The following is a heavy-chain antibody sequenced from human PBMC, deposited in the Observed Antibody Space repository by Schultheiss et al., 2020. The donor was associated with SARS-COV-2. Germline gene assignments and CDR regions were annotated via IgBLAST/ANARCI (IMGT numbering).Heavy chain of an antibody. CDR3: ARAGLLHYYDSSGYYPFDY. CDR2: IYYSGST. J-gene: IGHJ4*02. D-gene: IGHD3-22*01. Sequence: SETLSLSCTVSGGSISSYFWSWIRQPPGKGLEWIGYIYYSGSTNYNPSLKSRVTISVDTSKNQFSLGLSSVTAADTAVYYCARAGLLHYYDSSGYYPFDYWGQGTRVTVSS. V-gene: IGHV4-59*01. CDR1: GGSISSYF.